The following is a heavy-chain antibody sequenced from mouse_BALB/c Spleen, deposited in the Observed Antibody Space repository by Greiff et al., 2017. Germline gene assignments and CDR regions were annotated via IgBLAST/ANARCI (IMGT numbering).Heavy chain of an antibody. V-gene: IGHV5-4*02. CDR2: ISDGGSYT. CDR1: GFTFSDYY. J-gene: IGHJ4*01. CDR3: ARGDYYGSSPYAMDY. Sequence: EVQGVESGGGLVKPGGSLKLSCAASGFTFSDYYMYWVRQTPEKRLEWVATISDGGSYTYYPDSVKGRFTISRDNAKNNLYLQMSSLKSEDTAMYYCARGDYYGSSPYAMDYWGQGTSVTVSS. D-gene: IGHD1-1*01.